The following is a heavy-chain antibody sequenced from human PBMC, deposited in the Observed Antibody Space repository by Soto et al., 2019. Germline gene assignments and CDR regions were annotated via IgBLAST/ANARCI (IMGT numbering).Heavy chain of an antibody. V-gene: IGHV2-70*01. Sequence: GPTLVNPAQTLTLTCTFSGFSLSTSGMCVSWIRQPPGKALEWLALIDWDDDKYYSTSLKTRLTISKDTSKNQVVLTMTNMDPVDTATYYCARASYYYDSSGYFDYWGQGTLVTVSS. CDR1: GFSLSTSGMC. D-gene: IGHD3-22*01. CDR2: IDWDDDK. CDR3: ARASYYYDSSGYFDY. J-gene: IGHJ4*02.